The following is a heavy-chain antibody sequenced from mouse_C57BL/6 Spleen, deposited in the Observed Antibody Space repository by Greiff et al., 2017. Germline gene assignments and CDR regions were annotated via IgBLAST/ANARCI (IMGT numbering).Heavy chain of an antibody. Sequence: EVQLQQSGAELVRPGASVKLSCTASGFNIKDYYMHWVKQRPEQGLEWIGRIDPEDGDTEYAPKFQGKATMTADTSSNTAYLQLSSLTSEDTAVYYCTAGYGSAWFAYWGQGTLVTVSA. CDR3: TAGYGSAWFAY. D-gene: IGHD1-1*01. CDR1: GFNIKDYY. V-gene: IGHV14-1*01. CDR2: IDPEDGDT. J-gene: IGHJ3*01.